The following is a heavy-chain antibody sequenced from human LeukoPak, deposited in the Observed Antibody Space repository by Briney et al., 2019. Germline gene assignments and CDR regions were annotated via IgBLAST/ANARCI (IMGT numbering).Heavy chain of an antibody. CDR1: GGSFSGSY. D-gene: IGHD1-26*01. Sequence: SETLSLTCAVYGGSFSGSYWSWIRQPPGKGLEWIGEINHSGSTNYNPSLKSRVTMSVDTSKNQFSLKLSSVTAADTAVYYCASSYSGAYYVFDYWGQGTLVTVSS. CDR3: ASSYSGAYYVFDY. J-gene: IGHJ4*02. V-gene: IGHV4-34*01. CDR2: INHSGST.